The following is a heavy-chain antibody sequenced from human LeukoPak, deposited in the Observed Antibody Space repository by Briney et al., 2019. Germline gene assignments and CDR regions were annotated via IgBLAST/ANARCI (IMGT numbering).Heavy chain of an antibody. CDR3: TANGDSDY. Sequence: GGSLRLSCAASGFTFSSSTMHWVRQAPGKGLEWVGSIKSKANYYATAYDASVKGRFIISRDDSKNTAYLQMDSLKAEDTALYYCTANGDSDYWGQGTLVTVSS. D-gene: IGHD4-17*01. CDR2: IKSKANYYAT. CDR1: GFTFSSST. V-gene: IGHV3-73*01. J-gene: IGHJ4*02.